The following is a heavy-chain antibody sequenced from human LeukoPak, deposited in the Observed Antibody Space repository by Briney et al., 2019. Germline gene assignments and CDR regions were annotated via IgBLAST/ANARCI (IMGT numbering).Heavy chain of an antibody. Sequence: GGSLRLSCAASGLTFRSYAMHWVRQAPGKGLEWVAVISYDGSNKYYADSVKGRFTISRDNSKNTLYLQMNSLRAEDTALFYCAKDTYISSRGAFDIWGQGTMVTVSS. J-gene: IGHJ3*02. D-gene: IGHD6-13*01. CDR3: AKDTYISSRGAFDI. V-gene: IGHV3-30-3*01. CDR1: GLTFRSYA. CDR2: ISYDGSNK.